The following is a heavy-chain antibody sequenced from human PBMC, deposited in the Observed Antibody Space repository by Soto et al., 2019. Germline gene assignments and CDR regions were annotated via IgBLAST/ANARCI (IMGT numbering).Heavy chain of an antibody. J-gene: IGHJ5*02. CDR3: TRVPTSRALLYGCDR. V-gene: IGHV3-49*03. CDR2: IRINGYGGKT. Sequence: PWGSLRLSCTASGFTFGDYAMSWFRQGPGKGLEWVGFIRINGYGGKTEYASSVKGRVTISRDDSKSIPYMQMNSLKTRDTAVYYWTRVPTSRALLYGCDRWRERNLVSVS. CDR1: GFTFGDYA. D-gene: IGHD3-10*01.